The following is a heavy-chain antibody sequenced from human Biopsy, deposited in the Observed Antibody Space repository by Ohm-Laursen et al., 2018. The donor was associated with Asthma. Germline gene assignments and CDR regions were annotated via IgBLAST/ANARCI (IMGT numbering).Heavy chain of an antibody. J-gene: IGHJ6*02. Sequence: ASVKVSCKTSGYTFNSAGITWVRQAPGQGLEWMGWISVYNGNTKVAQKLQDRVTMITDTSTSTAFMELRSLRSGDTAVYFCARAVDYSHYYGIDVWGQGTTVTVS. CDR2: ISVYNGNT. D-gene: IGHD3-10*01. CDR3: ARAVDYSHYYGIDV. CDR1: GYTFNSAG. V-gene: IGHV1-18*01.